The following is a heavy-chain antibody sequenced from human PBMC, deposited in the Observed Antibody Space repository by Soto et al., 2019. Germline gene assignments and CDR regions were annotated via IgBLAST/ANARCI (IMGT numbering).Heavy chain of an antibody. D-gene: IGHD5-18*01. CDR1: GGTFSSFT. Sequence: SVKVSCKASGGTFSSFTFSWVRQAPGQGLEWMGGIIPIFGTTEYAQKFQGRVTISADESTSTAYMELSSLRSEDTAVYYCEKDRGIQQWLYVFDIWGQGKMVTVSS. V-gene: IGHV1-69*13. CDR2: IIPIFGTT. J-gene: IGHJ3*02. CDR3: EKDRGIQQWLYVFDI.